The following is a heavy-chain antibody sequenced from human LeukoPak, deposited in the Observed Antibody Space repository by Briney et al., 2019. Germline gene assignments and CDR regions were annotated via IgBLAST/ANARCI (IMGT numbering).Heavy chain of an antibody. Sequence: GGSLRLSCAASGFTFSSYSMNWVRQAPGKGLEWVSSISSSSSYIYYADSVKGRFTISRDNAKNSLYLQMNSLRAEDTAVYYCARNTYYYDSSGYTYNWFDPWGQGTLVTVSS. CDR2: ISSSSSYI. CDR1: GFTFSSYS. V-gene: IGHV3-21*01. J-gene: IGHJ5*02. D-gene: IGHD3-22*01. CDR3: ARNTYYYDSSGYTYNWFDP.